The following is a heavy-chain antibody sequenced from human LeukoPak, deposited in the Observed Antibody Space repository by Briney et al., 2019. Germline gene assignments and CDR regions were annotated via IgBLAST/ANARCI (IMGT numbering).Heavy chain of an antibody. J-gene: IGHJ4*02. D-gene: IGHD3-22*01. CDR3: ARDPVGTYYYDSSGYSGVGY. V-gene: IGHV1-2*02. CDR2: INPNSGDI. Sequence: GASVKVSCKTSGYPFTVYYIHWVRQAPGQGLEWMGRINPNSGDIDYAQKFQGRVTMTRDTSTSTVYMELSSLRSEDTAVYYCARDPVGTYYYDSSGYSGVGYWGQGTLVTVSS. CDR1: GYPFTVYY.